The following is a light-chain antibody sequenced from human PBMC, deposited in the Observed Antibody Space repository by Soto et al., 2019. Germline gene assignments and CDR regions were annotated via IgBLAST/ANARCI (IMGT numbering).Light chain of an antibody. J-gene: IGKJ2*01. CDR2: GAS. V-gene: IGKV3-20*01. Sequence: EIVLTQSPGTLSLSPGERATLSCRASQSITSNFLAWYQQKPGQAPRLLIYGASGRATGIPDRFSGSGSERDFTLTINRLEPEDFAVYFCQQYGRSPLMYTFGQGTKVDIK. CDR1: QSITSNF. CDR3: QQYGRSPLMYT.